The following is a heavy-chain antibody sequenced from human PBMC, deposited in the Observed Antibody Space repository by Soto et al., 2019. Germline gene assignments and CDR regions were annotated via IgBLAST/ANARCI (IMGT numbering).Heavy chain of an antibody. Sequence: PSETLSLTCTVSGGSISSYYWSWIRQPPGKGLEWIGYIYYSGSTNYNPSLKSRVTISVDTSKNQFSLKLSSVTAADTAVYYCARCGVAKVYSSGWYGPNLLDPWGQRTLVTVSS. CDR1: GGSISSYY. D-gene: IGHD6-19*01. CDR3: ARCGVAKVYSSGWYGPNLLDP. CDR2: IYYSGST. J-gene: IGHJ5*02. V-gene: IGHV4-59*01.